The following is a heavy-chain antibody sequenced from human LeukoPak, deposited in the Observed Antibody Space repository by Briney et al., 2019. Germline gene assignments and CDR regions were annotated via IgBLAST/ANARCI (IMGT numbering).Heavy chain of an antibody. CDR3: ARGSTAMGRDAFDI. D-gene: IGHD5-18*01. J-gene: IGHJ3*02. CDR1: GGSFSSSSYY. V-gene: IGHV4-39*07. CDR2: IYYSGST. Sequence: SETLSLTCTVSGGSFSSSSYYWGWIRPPPGKGLEWIGSIYYSGSTYYNPSLKSRVTISVDTSKNQFSLKLSSVTAADTAVYYCARGSTAMGRDAFDIWGQGTMVTVSS.